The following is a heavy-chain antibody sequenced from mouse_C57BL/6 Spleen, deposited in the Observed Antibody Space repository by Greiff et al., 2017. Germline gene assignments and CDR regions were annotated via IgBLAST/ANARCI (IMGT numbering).Heavy chain of an antibody. CDR1: GFTFSDYY. D-gene: IGHD1-1*01. J-gene: IGHJ1*03. CDR3: ARRDGSSYDWYFDV. CDR2: INYDGSST. V-gene: IGHV5-16*02. Sequence: EVKLMESEGGLVQPGSSMKLSCTASGFTFSDYYMAWVRQVPEKGLEWVANINYDGSSTYYLDSLKSRFIISRDNAKNILYLQMSSLKSEDTATYYCARRDGSSYDWYFDVWGTGTTVTVSS.